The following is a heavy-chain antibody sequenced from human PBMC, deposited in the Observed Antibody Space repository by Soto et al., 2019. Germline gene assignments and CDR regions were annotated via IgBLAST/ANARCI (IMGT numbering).Heavy chain of an antibody. D-gene: IGHD3-10*01. J-gene: IGHJ4*02. Sequence: EVQLLESGGGLVQPGGSLRLSCAASGFTFSSYAMSWVRQAPGKGLEWVSAISGSGGSTYYADSVKGRFTISRDNSKNTLYLQMNSLRAEDTAVYYCANEFLNYYGSGSYYRDYWGQGTLVTVSS. CDR2: ISGSGGST. V-gene: IGHV3-23*01. CDR1: GFTFSSYA. CDR3: ANEFLNYYGSGSYYRDY.